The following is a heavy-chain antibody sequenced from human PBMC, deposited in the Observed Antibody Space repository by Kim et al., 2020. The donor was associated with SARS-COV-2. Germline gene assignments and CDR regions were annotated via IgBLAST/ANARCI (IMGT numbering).Heavy chain of an antibody. Sequence: GGSLRLSCAASGFTFSSYGMHWVRQAPGKGLEWVAVISYDGSNKYYADSVKGRFTISRDNSKNTLYLQMNSLRAEDTAVYYCAKDLSYYDSSGYYDYWG. J-gene: IGHJ4*01. CDR3: AKDLSYYDSSGYYDY. CDR2: ISYDGSNK. V-gene: IGHV3-30*18. CDR1: GFTFSSYG. D-gene: IGHD3-22*01.